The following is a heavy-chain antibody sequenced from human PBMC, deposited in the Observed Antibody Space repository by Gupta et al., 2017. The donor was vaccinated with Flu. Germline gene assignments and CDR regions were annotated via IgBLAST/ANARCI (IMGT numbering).Heavy chain of an antibody. J-gene: IGHJ4*02. V-gene: IGHV1-69*08. CDR2: HIPSIGSS. D-gene: IGHD2/OR15-2a*01. CDR3: ARARARQGTFYQADYFDY. Sequence: QVQLVQSGPALKKPGSSVKFSCKASSGDTFNNYIVAWVRLGSGHGLEWLGRHIPSIGSSDHIRKLGRRVTLDTDRSKTTAYMELRSLSSEDTGVYYCARARARQGTFYQADYFDYWGQGTKLIVSS. CDR1: SGDTFNNYI.